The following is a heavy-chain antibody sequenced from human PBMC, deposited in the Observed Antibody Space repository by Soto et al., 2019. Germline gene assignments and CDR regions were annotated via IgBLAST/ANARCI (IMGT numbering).Heavy chain of an antibody. CDR3: VGSTGTKANAFDI. D-gene: IGHD3-9*01. CDR2: ISSNGGST. V-gene: IGHV3-64D*09. J-gene: IGHJ3*02. Sequence: GGSLRLSFSASGFTFSSYAMHWVRQAPGKGLEYVSAISSNGGSTYYADSVKGRFTISRDNSKNTLYLQMSSLRAEDTAVYYCVGSTGTKANAFDIWGQGTMVTVS. CDR1: GFTFSSYA.